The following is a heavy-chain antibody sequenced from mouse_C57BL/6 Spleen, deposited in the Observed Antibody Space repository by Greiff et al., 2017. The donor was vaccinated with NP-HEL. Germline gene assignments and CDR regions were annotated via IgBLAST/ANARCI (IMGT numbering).Heavy chain of an antibody. Sequence: QVQLQQSGPELVKPGASVKISCKASGYAFSSSWMNWVKQRPGKGLEWIGRIYPGDGDTNYNGKFKGTATLTADQSSSTAYMQLSSLTSEDSAVYFCARKDYYGSSSYYAMDYWGQGTSVTVSS. CDR1: GYAFSSSW. D-gene: IGHD1-1*01. CDR2: IYPGDGDT. J-gene: IGHJ4*01. CDR3: ARKDYYGSSSYYAMDY. V-gene: IGHV1-82*01.